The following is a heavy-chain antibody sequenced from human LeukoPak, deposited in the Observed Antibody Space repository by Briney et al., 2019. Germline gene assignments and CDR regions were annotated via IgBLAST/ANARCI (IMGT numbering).Heavy chain of an antibody. V-gene: IGHV4-4*09. D-gene: IGHD3-3*01. J-gene: IGHJ6*04. CDR2: IYHSGST. Sequence: SETLSLTCTVSGGSISSYYWSWIRQPPGKGLEWIGYIYHSGSTYYNPSLKSRITISVDTSKNQFSLKLSSVTAADTAVYYCARSQSPWSGGLDVWGKGTTVTVSS. CDR1: GGSISSYY. CDR3: ARSQSPWSGGLDV.